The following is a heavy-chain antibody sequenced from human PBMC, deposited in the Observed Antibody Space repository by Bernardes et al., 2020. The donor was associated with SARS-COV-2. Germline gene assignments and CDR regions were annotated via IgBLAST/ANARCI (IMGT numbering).Heavy chain of an antibody. V-gene: IGHV4-31*03. D-gene: IGHD3-22*01. CDR2: IYYSGST. CDR3: ARHEYHYETSGYNLFDP. Sequence: SETLSLTCTVSGGSISSGGYYWSWIRQHPGKGLEWIGYIYYSGSTYYNPSLKSRVTISVDTSKNQFSLKLSSVTAADTAVYYCARHEYHYETSGYNLFDPWSQGTLVTVSS. CDR1: GGSISSGGYY. J-gene: IGHJ5*02.